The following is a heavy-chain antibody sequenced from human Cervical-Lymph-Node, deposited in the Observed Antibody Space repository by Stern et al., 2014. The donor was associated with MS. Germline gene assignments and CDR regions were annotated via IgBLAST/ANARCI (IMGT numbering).Heavy chain of an antibody. CDR1: GFSFSRYA. V-gene: IGHV3-33*01. CDR3: ASAYSSSHYYFDY. Sequence: QVQLVESGGGVVQPGRSLRLSCAASGFSFSRYAMHWVRQAPGKGLEWVALIWYDGSNPYYADSVPGRFTISRDNFKNTLYLQMNSRRAEDTAVYYCASAYSSSHYYFDYWGQGTLVTVSS. CDR2: IWYDGSNP. J-gene: IGHJ4*02. D-gene: IGHD6-13*01.